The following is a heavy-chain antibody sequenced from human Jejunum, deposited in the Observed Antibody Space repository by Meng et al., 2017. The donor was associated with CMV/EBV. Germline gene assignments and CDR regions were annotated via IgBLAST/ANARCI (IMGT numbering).Heavy chain of an antibody. J-gene: IGHJ4*02. V-gene: IGHV3-74*01. CDR1: GFSLINYW. CDR3: TRVLSGSSGQFDN. Sequence: DVDAVQAEGGVVRPGESLGRSCPASGFSLINYWMHWVRQVPGKGLVWVSRINSDASITSYANSVKGRFTISRDNAKNTLYLQMNSLSVEDTAVYYCTRVLSGSSGQFDNWGQGALVTVSS. D-gene: IGHD1-26*01. CDR2: INSDASIT.